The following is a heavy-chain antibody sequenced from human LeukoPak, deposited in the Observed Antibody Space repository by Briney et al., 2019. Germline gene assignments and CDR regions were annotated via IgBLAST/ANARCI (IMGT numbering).Heavy chain of an antibody. V-gene: IGHV3-74*01. CDR3: ARGTKGIWSFDY. CDR1: GFTFTTYW. CDR2: INSDGSDT. J-gene: IGHJ4*02. D-gene: IGHD2-8*01. Sequence: PGGSLRLSCAASGFTFTTYWMHWVRQAPGKGLVWVSRINSDGSDTTYADSVKGRFTISRDNAKNTLYLQMNSLRAEDTAVYYCARGTKGIWSFDYWGQGTLVTVSS.